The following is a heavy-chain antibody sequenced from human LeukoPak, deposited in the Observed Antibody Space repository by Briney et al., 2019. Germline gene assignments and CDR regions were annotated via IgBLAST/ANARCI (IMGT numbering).Heavy chain of an antibody. CDR1: GFSFGSYA. CDR3: ARAYYSGSGDLYYFDY. V-gene: IGHV3-30*04. D-gene: IGHD3-10*01. J-gene: IGHJ4*02. CDR2: ISYDGSDK. Sequence: PGGSLRLSCAASGFSFGSYAMHWVRQAPGKGLEWVAFISYDGSDKCDADSVKGRFTISRDNSKNTLYLQMNSLRAEDTAVYYCARAYYSGSGDLYYFDYWGQGTLVTVSS.